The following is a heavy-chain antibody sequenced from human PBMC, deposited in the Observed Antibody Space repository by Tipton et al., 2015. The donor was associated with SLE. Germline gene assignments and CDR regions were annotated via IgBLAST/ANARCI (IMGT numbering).Heavy chain of an antibody. CDR2: IYTSGST. Sequence: TLSLTCTVSGGSISSGSYYWSWIRQPAGKGLEWIGRIYTSGSTNYNPSLKSRLTISVDTSKNQFSLKLSSVTAADTAVYYCAREAPASSLSRGFDPWGQGTLVTVSS. V-gene: IGHV4-61*02. CDR3: AREAPASSLSRGFDP. CDR1: GGSISSGSYY. D-gene: IGHD3-16*01. J-gene: IGHJ5*02.